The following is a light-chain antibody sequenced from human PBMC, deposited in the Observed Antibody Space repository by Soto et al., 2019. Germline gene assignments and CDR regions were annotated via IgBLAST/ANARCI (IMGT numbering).Light chain of an antibody. J-gene: IGKJ2*01. CDR1: QSVSSSY. V-gene: IGKV3-20*01. CDR3: QHYGSSPPRYT. CDR2: GAS. Sequence: EIVLTQSPGTLSLSPGERATLSCRASQSVSSSYLAWYQQKPGQAHWLLTYGASSRATGIPDTFSGSGSGTDFTLTISRLEPEDFAVYYCQHYGSSPPRYTFGQGTKLEIK.